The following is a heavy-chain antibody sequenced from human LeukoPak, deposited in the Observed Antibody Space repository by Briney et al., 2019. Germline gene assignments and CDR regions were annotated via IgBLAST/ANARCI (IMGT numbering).Heavy chain of an antibody. J-gene: IGHJ3*02. CDR2: ISAYNGNT. CDR1: GYTLTSYG. D-gene: IGHD4-17*01. V-gene: IGHV1-18*01. Sequence: ASVKVSCKASGYTLTSYGISWVRQAPGQGLEWMGWISAYNGNTNYAQKLQGRVTMTTDTSTSTAYMELRSLRSDDTAVYYCARLRDYGDYYDAFDIWGQGTMVTVSS. CDR3: ARLRDYGDYYDAFDI.